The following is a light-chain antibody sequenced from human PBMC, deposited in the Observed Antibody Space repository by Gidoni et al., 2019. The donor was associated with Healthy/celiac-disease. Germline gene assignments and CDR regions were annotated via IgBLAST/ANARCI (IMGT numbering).Light chain of an antibody. CDR3: GTWDSSLSAWV. Sequence: QSVLTQPPSVSAAPGQKVTISCSGSNSNIWNNYVSWYQQIPGNAPKPLIYDNNKRPSGLPDRFSGSKSGTSATLGITGLQTGDEADYYCGTWDSSLSAWVFGGGTKLTVL. J-gene: IGLJ3*02. V-gene: IGLV1-51*01. CDR1: NSNIWNNY. CDR2: DNN.